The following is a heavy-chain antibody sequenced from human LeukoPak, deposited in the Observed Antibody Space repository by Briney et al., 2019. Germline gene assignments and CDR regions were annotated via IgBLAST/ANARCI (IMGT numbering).Heavy chain of an antibody. Sequence: GGSLRLSCAASGFTFSRFGMHGVRQAPGKGLEWVAVIWYDGSNKYYADSAKGRFTISRDNSKNTLYLEMNSLRAEDTAVYYCARDYYYDSSGYWDYYFDYWGQGTLVSVSS. CDR2: IWYDGSNK. V-gene: IGHV3-33*01. CDR3: ARDYYYDSSGYWDYYFDY. J-gene: IGHJ4*02. CDR1: GFTFSRFG. D-gene: IGHD3-22*01.